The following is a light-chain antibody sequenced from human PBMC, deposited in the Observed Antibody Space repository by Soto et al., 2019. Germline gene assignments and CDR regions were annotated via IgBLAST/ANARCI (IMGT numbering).Light chain of an antibody. J-gene: IGKJ3*01. V-gene: IGKV1-39*01. Sequence: DIQMTQSPSSLSASVGDRVSITCRASQSIRSHLTWLQHKPGKAPKVLIYGASSLQGGVPSRFSGSGSGTDFTLTIKSLQPEDFATYYCQQSFSSPFTFGPGTKVDVK. CDR1: QSIRSH. CDR3: QQSFSSPFT. CDR2: GAS.